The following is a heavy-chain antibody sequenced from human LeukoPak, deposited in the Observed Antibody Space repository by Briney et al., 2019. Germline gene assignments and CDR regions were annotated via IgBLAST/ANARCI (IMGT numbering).Heavy chain of an antibody. CDR2: IYYSGST. D-gene: IGHD6-13*01. J-gene: IGHJ6*03. CDR3: ARGTSSSSWYPLPIYYYYYMDV. Sequence: SETLSLTCAVSGGSISSGGYSWSWIRQPPGKGLEWIGYIYYSGSTYYNPSLKSRVTISVDTSKNQFSLKLSSVTAADTAVYYCARGTSSSSWYPLPIYYYYYMDVWGKGTTVTVSS. V-gene: IGHV4-30-4*07. CDR1: GGSISSGGYS.